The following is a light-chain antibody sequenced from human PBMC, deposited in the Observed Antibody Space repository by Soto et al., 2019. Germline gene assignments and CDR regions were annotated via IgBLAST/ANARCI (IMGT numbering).Light chain of an antibody. J-gene: IGKJ2*01. CDR3: QQYGSSPRT. CDR1: QSVSNSY. CDR2: GAS. Sequence: EVVLTQSPGTLSLSPGERVTLSCRASQSVSNSYLAWYQQKPGQAPRLLIYGASSRATGIPDRFSGSGSGTDFTLTISRLEPEDLAVYYCQQYGSSPRTFGQGTKLEI. V-gene: IGKV3-20*01.